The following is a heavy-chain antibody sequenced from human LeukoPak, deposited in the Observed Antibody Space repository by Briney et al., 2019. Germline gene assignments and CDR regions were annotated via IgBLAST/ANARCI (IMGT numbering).Heavy chain of an antibody. D-gene: IGHD5-12*01. CDR3: ARDGYGTTGLDY. CDR2: IYYGGTT. Sequence: SETLSLTCTVSGGSISSYYWSWIRQPPGKGLEWIGYIYYGGTTNYNPSLKSRVTISVDPSKNQFSLNLNPVTAADTAVYYCARDGYGTTGLDYWGQGALVTVSS. J-gene: IGHJ4*02. CDR1: GGSISSYY. V-gene: IGHV4-59*01.